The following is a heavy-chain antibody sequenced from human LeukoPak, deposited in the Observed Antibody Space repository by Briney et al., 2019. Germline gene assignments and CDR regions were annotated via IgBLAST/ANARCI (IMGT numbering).Heavy chain of an antibody. Sequence: PGRSLRLSCAASGFTFSSYAMHWVRQAPGKGLEWVAVISYDGSNKYYADSVKGRFTISRDNSKNTLYLQMNSLRAEDTAVYYCARVWAVAAQGDYWGQGTLVTVSS. CDR1: GFTFSSYA. J-gene: IGHJ4*02. V-gene: IGHV3-30-3*01. CDR3: ARVWAVAAQGDY. D-gene: IGHD6-19*01. CDR2: ISYDGSNK.